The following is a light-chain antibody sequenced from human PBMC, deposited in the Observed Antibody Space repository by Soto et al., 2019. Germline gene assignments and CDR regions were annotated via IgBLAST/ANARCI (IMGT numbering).Light chain of an antibody. J-gene: IGKJ5*01. V-gene: IGKV3-15*01. CDR2: GAS. Sequence: EIVMTQSPATLSVSPGERATLSCRARQSVSGNLAWYQQKPGQAPRLLIYGASTRANGIPARCSGSGSGAEFTLTISSLQSEDFAVYYCQQYNNWFSITFGQGTRLEIK. CDR3: QQYNNWFSIT. CDR1: QSVSGN.